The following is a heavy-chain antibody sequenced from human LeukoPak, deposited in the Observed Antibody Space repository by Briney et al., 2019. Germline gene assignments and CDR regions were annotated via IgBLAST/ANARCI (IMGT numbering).Heavy chain of an antibody. D-gene: IGHD2-15*01. Sequence: GGSLRLSCAASGFTFSSYGMTWVRQAPGKGLEWISGTSGSGGSTYYANSVKGRFTISRDNSKNTLYLEMNSLRAEDTAVYYCAKNGGSQCYSHLDYWGRGSLVTVSS. V-gene: IGHV3-23*01. CDR3: AKNGGSQCYSHLDY. CDR2: TSGSGGST. CDR1: GFTFSSYG. J-gene: IGHJ4*02.